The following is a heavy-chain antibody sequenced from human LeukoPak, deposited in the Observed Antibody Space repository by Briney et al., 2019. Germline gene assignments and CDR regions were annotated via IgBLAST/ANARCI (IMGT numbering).Heavy chain of an antibody. D-gene: IGHD3-10*02. V-gene: IGHV3-48*04. CDR2: ISSSGSTI. CDR1: GFTFSSYS. J-gene: IGHJ6*04. Sequence: GGSLRLSCAASGFTFSSYSMNWVRQAPGKGLEWVSYISSSGSTIYYADSVKGRFTISRDNAKNSLYLQMNNLRAEDTAVYYCAELGITMIGGVWGKETTVTISS. CDR3: AELGITMIGGV.